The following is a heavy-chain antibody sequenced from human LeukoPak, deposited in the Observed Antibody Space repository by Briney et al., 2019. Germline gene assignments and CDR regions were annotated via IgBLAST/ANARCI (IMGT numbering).Heavy chain of an antibody. CDR1: GGSISSSNW. CDR2: IYHSGST. Sequence: PSGTLSLTCVVSGGSISSSNWWSWVRQPPGKGLQWIGEIYHSGSTNYNPSLRGRLTISLDTSTNQFSLRLRSVTVADTAVYYCAGVYGSRTDDWGQGALVIVSS. D-gene: IGHD3-10*01. V-gene: IGHV4-4*02. J-gene: IGHJ1*01. CDR3: AGVYGSRTDD.